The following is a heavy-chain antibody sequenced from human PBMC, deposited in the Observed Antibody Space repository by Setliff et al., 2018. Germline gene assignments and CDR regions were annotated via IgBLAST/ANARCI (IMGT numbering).Heavy chain of an antibody. CDR1: GGSFA. J-gene: IGHJ6*03. V-gene: IGHV1-69*10. Sequence: PVKVSCKASGGSFAITWVRQAPGQGLEWMGGTIPLLPLPNYAVKFQGRVRITADKSTNTAYMELSSLTYEDTAVYYCARSAISGTTKKYYYYMDVWGQGTTVTVSS. D-gene: IGHD1-7*01. CDR3: ARSAISGTTKKYYYYMDV. CDR2: TIPLLPLP.